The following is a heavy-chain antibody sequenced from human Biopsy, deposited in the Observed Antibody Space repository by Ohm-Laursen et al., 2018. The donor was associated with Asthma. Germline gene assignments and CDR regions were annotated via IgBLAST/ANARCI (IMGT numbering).Heavy chain of an antibody. Sequence: SDTLSLTCSLSSGSGGYMRSGNYYWGWIRQPPGKGLEWIGSIYYSGTTYYNPSLDSRVTVSADPSKNQFPLKLSYVTAADTAVYYCVRGSSSWHHGPFHYYYGLDVRGQGTTATVSS. CDR3: VRGSSSWHHGPFHYYYGLDV. CDR2: IYYSGTT. J-gene: IGHJ6*02. CDR1: SGSGGYMRSGNYY. V-gene: IGHV4-39*01. D-gene: IGHD6-13*01.